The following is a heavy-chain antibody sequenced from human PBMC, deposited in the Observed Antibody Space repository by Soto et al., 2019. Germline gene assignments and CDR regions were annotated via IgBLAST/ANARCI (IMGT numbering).Heavy chain of an antibody. V-gene: IGHV1-3*01. CDR1: GYIFSSYA. D-gene: IGHD3-16*01. J-gene: IGHJ4*02. CDR2: INAGSGNT. Sequence: GASVKVSCKASGYIFSSYAIHSVRQAPGQGLEWMGWINAGSGNTRYSQNFQGRVTITRDTSASTAYMELSSLRSEDTAVYYCASPGGGNYFFYFDYWGQGALVTVSS. CDR3: ASPGGGNYFFYFDY.